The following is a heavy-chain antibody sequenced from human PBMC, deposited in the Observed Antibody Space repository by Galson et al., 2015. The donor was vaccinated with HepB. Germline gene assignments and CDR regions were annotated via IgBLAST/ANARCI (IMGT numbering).Heavy chain of an antibody. V-gene: IGHV1-2*02. CDR3: VSKRYTEDLKELLY. CDR1: GNIFSADY. J-gene: IGHJ4*02. CDR2: INPESGRT. Sequence: SVKVSCKASGNIFSADYYHWVRQAPGQGLEYMGGINPESGRTNSAQSLQGRVIMTRDTSISTLYMELSRLTSDDTAVYYCVSKRYTEDLKELLYSGQGTLGTASS. D-gene: IGHD2-21*01.